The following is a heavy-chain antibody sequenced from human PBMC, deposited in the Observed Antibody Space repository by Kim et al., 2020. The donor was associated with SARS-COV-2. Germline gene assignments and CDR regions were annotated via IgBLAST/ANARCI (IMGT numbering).Heavy chain of an antibody. CDR1: GGTFSSYA. J-gene: IGHJ6*02. Sequence: SVKVSCKASGGTFSSYAISWVRQAPGQGLEWMGGIIPIFGTANYAQKFQGRVTITADESTSTAYMELSSLRSEDTAVYYCARSKGGNYDFWSGLYYYYYGMDVWGQGTTVTVSS. D-gene: IGHD3-3*01. CDR3: ARSKGGNYDFWSGLYYYYYGMDV. V-gene: IGHV1-69*13. CDR2: IIPIFGTA.